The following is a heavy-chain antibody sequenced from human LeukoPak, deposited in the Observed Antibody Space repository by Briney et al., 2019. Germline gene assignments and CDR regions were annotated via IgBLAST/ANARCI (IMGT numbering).Heavy chain of an antibody. J-gene: IGHJ3*02. D-gene: IGHD3-22*01. CDR3: AFNYYDSSGYPDAFDI. V-gene: IGHV3-30*03. Sequence: GGSLRLSCAASGFTFSSYGMHWVRQAPGKGLEWVAVISYDGSNKYYADSVKGRFTIPRDNSKNTLYLQMNSLRAEDTAVYYCAFNYYDSSGYPDAFDIWGQGTMVTVSS. CDR1: GFTFSSYG. CDR2: ISYDGSNK.